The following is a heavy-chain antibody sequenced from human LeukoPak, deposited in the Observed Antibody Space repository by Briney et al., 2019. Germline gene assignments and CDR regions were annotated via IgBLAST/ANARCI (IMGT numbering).Heavy chain of an antibody. D-gene: IGHD2-2*01. CDR2: ISYDGSNK. CDR3: AKDSGDIVVVPAAQEGYFQH. V-gene: IGHV3-30*18. J-gene: IGHJ1*01. Sequence: GGSLRLSCAASGFTFSSYGMHWVRQAPGKGLEWVAVISYDGSNKYYADSVKGRFTISRDNSKNTLYLQMNSLRAEDTAVYYCAKDSGDIVVVPAAQEGYFQHWGQGTLATVSS. CDR1: GFTFSSYG.